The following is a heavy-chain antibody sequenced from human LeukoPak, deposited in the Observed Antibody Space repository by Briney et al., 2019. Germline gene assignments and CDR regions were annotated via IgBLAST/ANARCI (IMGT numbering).Heavy chain of an antibody. Sequence: ASVKISCKASGYTFTSYYMHWVRQAPGQGLEWMGIINPSGGSTSYAQKFQGRVTMTRDTSTSTVYMELSSLRSEDTAVYYCARVSGRDGYNTDFDYWGQGTLVTVSS. CDR2: INPSGGST. J-gene: IGHJ4*02. CDR1: GYTFTSYY. V-gene: IGHV1-46*01. D-gene: IGHD5-24*01. CDR3: ARVSGRDGYNTDFDY.